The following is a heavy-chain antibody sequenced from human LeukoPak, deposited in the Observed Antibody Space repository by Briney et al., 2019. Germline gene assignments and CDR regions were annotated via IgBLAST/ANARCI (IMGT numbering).Heavy chain of an antibody. J-gene: IGHJ3*02. CDR3: ARDYIIAGLTNAFDI. CDR2: IWYDGSNK. D-gene: IGHD4/OR15-4a*01. Sequence: GGSLRLFCAASGFTFSSYGMHWVRQAPGKGLEWVAVIWYDGSNKHYADSVKGRFTISRDNSKNTLYLQMNSLRAEDTAVYYCARDYIIAGLTNAFDIWGQGTMVTVSS. CDR1: GFTFSSYG. V-gene: IGHV3-33*01.